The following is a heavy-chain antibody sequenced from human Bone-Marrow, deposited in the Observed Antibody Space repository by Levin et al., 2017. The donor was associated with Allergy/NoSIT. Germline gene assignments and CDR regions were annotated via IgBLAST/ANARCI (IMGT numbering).Heavy chain of an antibody. CDR1: GASISRYY. CDR2: IHYSGSA. J-gene: IGHJ4*02. V-gene: IGHV4-59*01. CDR3: ARAVYVQYFDY. D-gene: IGHD3-16*01. Sequence: ETLSLTCNVSGASISRYYWSWVRQPPGKGLEWIGYIHYSGSANYNPSLKSRGTISVDTSKSQFSLKLDSVTAADTAVYYCARAVYVQYFDYWGQGTLVTVSS.